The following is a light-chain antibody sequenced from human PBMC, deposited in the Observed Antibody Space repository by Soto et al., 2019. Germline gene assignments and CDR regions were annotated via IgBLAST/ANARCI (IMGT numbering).Light chain of an antibody. J-gene: IGKJ4*01. CDR1: QSVSDW. CDR2: KAS. CDR3: QQHDSYPLT. Sequence: DIQMTQSPSTLSASVGDRVTITCRASQSVSDWLAWYQHKPGKTPKLLIYKASTLESGVPSRFSGFGSGTEFTLAISSLQPDDFATYYCQQHDSYPLTFGGGTKVDIK. V-gene: IGKV1-5*03.